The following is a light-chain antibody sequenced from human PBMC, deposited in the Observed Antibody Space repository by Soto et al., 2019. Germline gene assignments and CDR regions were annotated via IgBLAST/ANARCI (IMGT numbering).Light chain of an antibody. Sequence: QSALTQPASVSGSPGQSITISCTGTSSDVGGYNYVPWYQQHPGKAPKLMIYEVSNRPSGVSNRFSGSKSGNTASLTISGLQAEDEADYYCRSYTSSSTGVFGGGTKLTVL. CDR1: SSDVGGYNY. V-gene: IGLV2-14*01. CDR3: RSYTSSSTGV. CDR2: EVS. J-gene: IGLJ2*01.